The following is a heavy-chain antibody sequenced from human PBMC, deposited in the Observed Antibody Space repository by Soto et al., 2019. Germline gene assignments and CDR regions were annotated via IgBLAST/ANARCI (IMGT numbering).Heavy chain of an antibody. CDR1: GYTLTSYA. CDR2: INAGNGNT. Sequence: GASVKVSCKASGYTLTSYAMHWVRQAPGQRLEWMGWINAGNGNTKYSQKFQGRVTITRDTSASTAYMELSSLRSEDTAVYYCARERGPITMVLNWFDPWGQGTLVTVSS. V-gene: IGHV1-3*01. J-gene: IGHJ5*02. CDR3: ARERGPITMVLNWFDP. D-gene: IGHD3-10*01.